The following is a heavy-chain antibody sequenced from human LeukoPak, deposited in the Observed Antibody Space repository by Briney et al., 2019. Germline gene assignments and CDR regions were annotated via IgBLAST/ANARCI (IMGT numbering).Heavy chain of an antibody. CDR3: ARDGDSSSWYSSYYYYYMDV. V-gene: IGHV1-46*01. CDR2: INPSGGST. Sequence: ASVKVSCKASGYTFTRYYMHWVRQAPGQGLEWMGIINPSGGSTSYAQKLQGRVTMTRDTSTSTVYMELSSLRYEDTAVYYCARDGDSSSWYSSYYYYYMDVWGKGTTVTVSS. D-gene: IGHD6-13*01. J-gene: IGHJ6*03. CDR1: GYTFTRYY.